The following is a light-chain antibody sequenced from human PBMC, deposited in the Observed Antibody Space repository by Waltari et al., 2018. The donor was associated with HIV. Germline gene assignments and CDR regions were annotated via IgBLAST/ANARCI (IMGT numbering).Light chain of an antibody. CDR3: QTWGTVV. J-gene: IGLJ2*01. CDR1: SGHRSYA. Sequence: QLVLTQSPSASASLGASVKLTCTLSSGHRSYAIAWHQQQPEKGPRYLMNLKSDGSHSKGDGIPDRFSGSSSGAERYLTISSLQSEDKADYYCQTWGTVVFGGGTKLTVL. CDR2: LKSDGSH. V-gene: IGLV4-69*01.